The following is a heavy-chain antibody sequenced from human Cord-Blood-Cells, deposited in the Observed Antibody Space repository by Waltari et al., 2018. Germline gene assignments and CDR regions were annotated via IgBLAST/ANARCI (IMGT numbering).Heavy chain of an antibody. Sequence: QVQLQESGPGLVKPSETLSLTCTVPGGSISSYYCSWIRQPPGKGLEWIGYIYYSGSTNYNPSLKSRVTISVDTSKNQFSLKLSSVTAADTAVYYCARGDVGYSYGYFDYWGQGTLVTVSS. CDR1: GGSISSYY. CDR2: IYYSGST. J-gene: IGHJ4*02. CDR3: ARGDVGYSYGYFDY. D-gene: IGHD5-18*01. V-gene: IGHV4-59*01.